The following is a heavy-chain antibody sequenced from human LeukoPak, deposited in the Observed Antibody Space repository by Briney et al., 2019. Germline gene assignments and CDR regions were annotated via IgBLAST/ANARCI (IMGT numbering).Heavy chain of an antibody. CDR1: GFTFSSYS. J-gene: IGHJ4*02. CDR3: ARDVAYCGGDCYLFDY. D-gene: IGHD2-21*02. Sequence: PGGSLRLSCAASGFTFSSYSMNWVRQAPGKGLEWVSSISSSSSYIYYADSVKGRFTISRDNAKNSLYLQMNSLRAEDTAVYYCARDVAYCGGDCYLFDYWGQGTLVTVSS. CDR2: ISSSSSYI. V-gene: IGHV3-21*01.